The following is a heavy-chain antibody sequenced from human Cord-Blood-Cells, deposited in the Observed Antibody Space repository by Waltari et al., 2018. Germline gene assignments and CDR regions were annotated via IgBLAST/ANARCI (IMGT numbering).Heavy chain of an antibody. Sequence: QLQLVQSGAEVKKPGYSVEVSCRASGGTLGSYAITWLRLPTGQGLEWMGGIIPIFGTANYAQKFQGRVTITADESTSTAYMELSSLRSEDTAVYYCARERMYSGSYDAFDIWGQGTMVTVSS. D-gene: IGHD1-26*01. V-gene: IGHV1-69*01. CDR3: ARERMYSGSYDAFDI. J-gene: IGHJ3*02. CDR1: GGTLGSYA. CDR2: IIPIFGTA.